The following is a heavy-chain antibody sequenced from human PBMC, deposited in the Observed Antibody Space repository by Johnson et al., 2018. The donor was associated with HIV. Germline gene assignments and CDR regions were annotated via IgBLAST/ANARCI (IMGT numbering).Heavy chain of an antibody. D-gene: IGHD2-15*01. CDR2: IRYAGSNK. CDR1: GFTFSSYG. J-gene: IGHJ3*02. Sequence: QVQLVESGGGVVQPGGSLRLSCVASGFTFSSYGMHWVRQAPGKGLEWVAFIRYAGSNKYYADSVKGRFTISRDNSKNTLYLQMNTLRAEDTAVYYCGGVGRTGSAFDMWGLGTMVTVSS. V-gene: IGHV3-30*02. CDR3: GGVGRTGSAFDM.